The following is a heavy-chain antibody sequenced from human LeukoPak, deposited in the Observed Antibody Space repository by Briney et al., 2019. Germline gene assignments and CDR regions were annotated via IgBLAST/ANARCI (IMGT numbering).Heavy chain of an antibody. CDR3: AKDEEWELLYYFDY. CDR2: ISYDGSNK. Sequence: GRSLRLSCAASGFTFGSYGMHWVRQAPGKGLEWVAVISYDGSNKYYADSVKGRFTISRDNSKNTLFLQMNSLRAEDTAVYYCAKDEEWELLYYFDYWGQGTLVTVSS. D-gene: IGHD1-26*01. V-gene: IGHV3-30*18. CDR1: GFTFGSYG. J-gene: IGHJ4*02.